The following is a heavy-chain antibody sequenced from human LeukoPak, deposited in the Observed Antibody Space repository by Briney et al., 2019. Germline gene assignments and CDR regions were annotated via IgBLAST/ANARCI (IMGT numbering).Heavy chain of an antibody. V-gene: IGHV4-61*01. CDR1: GGSVYSGTYY. Sequence: SETLSLTCIVSGGSVYSGTYYWSWVRQPPGKGLEWIGYVYYSGSTNYNPSLKSRVTISLDTSKNQFSLRLSSVTAADTAVYYCARDSNSLRYGQEDVWGQGTTVTVSS. J-gene: IGHJ6*02. D-gene: IGHD3-9*01. CDR2: VYYSGST. CDR3: ARDSNSLRYGQEDV.